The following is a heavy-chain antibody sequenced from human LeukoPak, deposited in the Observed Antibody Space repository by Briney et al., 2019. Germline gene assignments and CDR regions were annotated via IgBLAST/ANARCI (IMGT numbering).Heavy chain of an antibody. J-gene: IGHJ4*02. V-gene: IGHV4-34*01. D-gene: IGHD6-19*01. CDR3: ARVKSFGYSSGWYSSRYYFDY. CDR1: GGSFSGYY. Sequence: RPSETLSLTCAVYGGSFSGYYWSWIRQPPGKGLEWIGEINHSGSTNYNPSLKSRVTISVDTSKNQFSLKLSSMTAADTAVYYCARVKSFGYSSGWYSSRYYFDYWGQGTLVTVSS. CDR2: INHSGST.